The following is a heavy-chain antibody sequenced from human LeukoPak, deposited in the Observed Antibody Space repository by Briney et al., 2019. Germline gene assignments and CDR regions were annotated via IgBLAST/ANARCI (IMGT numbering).Heavy chain of an antibody. Sequence: ASVKVSCKASGYSFTGYYIHWVRQAPGQGLEWMGWINPNSGDTNFAQNFQGRVTMTRDTSTSTVYMELSRLRSEDTAVLYCARGYYESRDFEYFQQWGQGTLGTVSS. CDR1: GYSFTGYY. D-gene: IGHD3-22*01. CDR2: INPNSGDT. CDR3: ARGYYESRDFEYFQQ. J-gene: IGHJ1*01. V-gene: IGHV1-2*02.